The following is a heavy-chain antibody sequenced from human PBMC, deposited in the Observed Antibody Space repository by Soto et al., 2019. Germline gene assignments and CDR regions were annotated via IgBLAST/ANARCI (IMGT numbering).Heavy chain of an antibody. Sequence: GGAPRLSCTAPGFTLNYFLMDWGRQAPGKGLVWVSRIHSDGSSTTYADSVKGRFTISRDDAKNTLYLQMNSLTAEDTAVYYCARGNYGGFDSWGQGTLVTVSS. CDR3: ARGNYGGFDS. CDR1: GFTLNYFL. D-gene: IGHD4-17*01. V-gene: IGHV3-74*01. CDR2: IHSDGSST. J-gene: IGHJ4*02.